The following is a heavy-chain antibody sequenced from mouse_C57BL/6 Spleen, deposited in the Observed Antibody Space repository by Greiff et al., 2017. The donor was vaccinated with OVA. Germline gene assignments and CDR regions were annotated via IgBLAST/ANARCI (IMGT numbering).Heavy chain of an antibody. CDR1: GYTFTSYW. CDR3: ARYYGSSYWYFDV. D-gene: IGHD1-1*01. CDR2: IDPSDSEN. Sequence: QVQLQQPGAELVRPGSSVKLSCKASGYTFTSYWMHWVKQRPIQGLEWIGNIDPSDSENHYNQKFKDKATLTVDKSSSTAYMQLSSLTSEDSAVYYCARYYGSSYWYFDVWGTGPTVTVSS. V-gene: IGHV1-52*01. J-gene: IGHJ1*03.